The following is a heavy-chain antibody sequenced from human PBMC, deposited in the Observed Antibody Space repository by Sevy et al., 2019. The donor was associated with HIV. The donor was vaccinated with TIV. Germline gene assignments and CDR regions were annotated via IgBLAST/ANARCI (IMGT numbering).Heavy chain of an antibody. CDR1: GFTFDDYA. J-gene: IGHJ4*02. CDR3: AKGWGPYYYDSSGYSIGY. Sequence: GGSLRLSCAASGFTFDDYAMHWVRQAPGKGLEWVSGISWNSGSIGYADSVKGRFTISRDNAKNSLYLQMNSLRAEDMALYYCAKGWGPYYYDSSGYSIGYWGQGTLVTVSS. V-gene: IGHV3-9*03. CDR2: ISWNSGSI. D-gene: IGHD3-22*01.